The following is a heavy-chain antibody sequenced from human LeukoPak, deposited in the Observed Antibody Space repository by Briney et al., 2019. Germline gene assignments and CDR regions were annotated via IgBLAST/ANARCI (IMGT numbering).Heavy chain of an antibody. J-gene: IGHJ4*02. D-gene: IGHD2-15*01. CDR2: ISPSDGNT. CDR1: GYTFTNYY. Sequence: ASVNVSCKASGYTFTNYYIHWVRQAPGQGPEWMGMISPSDGNTNYAQKFQGRVTMTRDTSTSTVYMELTSLRSEDTAVYYCAREEVGGYLDHWGQGSLVTVSS. CDR3: AREEVGGYLDH. V-gene: IGHV1-46*01.